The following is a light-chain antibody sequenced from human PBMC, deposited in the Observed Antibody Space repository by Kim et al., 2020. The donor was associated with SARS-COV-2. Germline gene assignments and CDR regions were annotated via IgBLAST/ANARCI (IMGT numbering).Light chain of an antibody. CDR3: QVWDSSTRWV. V-gene: IGLV3-1*01. CDR2: QDS. J-gene: IGLJ3*02. CDR1: KLGDKY. Sequence: SYELTQPPSVSVSPGQTASITCSGDKLGDKYACWYQQKPGQSPVLVIYQDSKRPSGIPERFSGSNSGNTATLTISGTQAMDEADYYCQVWDSSTRWVFGGGTQLTVL.